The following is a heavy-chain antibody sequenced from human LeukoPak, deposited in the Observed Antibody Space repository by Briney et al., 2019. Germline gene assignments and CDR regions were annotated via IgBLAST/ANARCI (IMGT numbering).Heavy chain of an antibody. CDR3: ARDDSYGLDY. V-gene: IGHV3-48*03. CDR1: GXTFSNYE. CDR2: ISSSGSTI. J-gene: IGHJ4*02. Sequence: GGSLRLSCAASGXTFSNYEMNWVRQAPAKGLEWVSYISSSGSTIYYADSVKGRFTISRNNAKNSLYLQMNSLRAEDTAVYYCARDDSYGLDYWGQGTRVTVSS. D-gene: IGHD5-18*01.